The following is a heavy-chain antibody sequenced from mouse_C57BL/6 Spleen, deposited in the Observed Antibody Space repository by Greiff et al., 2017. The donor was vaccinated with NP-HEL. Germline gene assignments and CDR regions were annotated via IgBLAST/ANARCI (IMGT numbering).Heavy chain of an antibody. CDR3: SRDPYYYGSSYDAMDY. CDR2: INPNNGGT. Sequence: VQLQQSGPELVKPGASVKISCKASGYTFTDYYMNWVKQSHGKSLEWIGDINPNNGGTSYNQKFKGKATLTVDKSSSTAYMELRSLTSEDSAVYYGSRDPYYYGSSYDAMDYWGQGTSVTVSS. CDR1: GYTFTDYY. V-gene: IGHV1-26*01. J-gene: IGHJ4*01. D-gene: IGHD1-1*01.